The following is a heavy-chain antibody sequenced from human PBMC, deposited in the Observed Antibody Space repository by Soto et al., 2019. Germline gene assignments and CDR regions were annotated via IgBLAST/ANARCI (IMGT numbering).Heavy chain of an antibody. CDR2: ISYDGSNK. CDR1: GFTFSSYG. J-gene: IGHJ4*02. Sequence: PGGSLRLSCAASGFTFSSYGMHWVRQAPGKGLEWVAVISYDGSNKYYADSVKGRFTISRDNSKNTLYLQMNSLRAEDTAVYYCAKGDGYNYWVLGSHFDYWGQGTLVTVSS. CDR3: AKGDGYNYWVLGSHFDY. D-gene: IGHD5-12*01. V-gene: IGHV3-30*18.